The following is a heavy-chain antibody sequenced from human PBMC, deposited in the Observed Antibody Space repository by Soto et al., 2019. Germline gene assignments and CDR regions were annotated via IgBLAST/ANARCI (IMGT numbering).Heavy chain of an antibody. Sequence: PGGSLRLSCVASGLTFGSRAMSWVRQAPGEGLQWVSTITDTGGDAKYADSVRGRFVISRDNSKNTLFLQMSSLKTEDTAVYYCVRAVTGSTLDYWGQGTLVTVSS. D-gene: IGHD2-21*02. CDR2: ITDTGGDA. CDR1: GLTFGSRA. J-gene: IGHJ4*02. CDR3: VRAVTGSTLDY. V-gene: IGHV3-23*01.